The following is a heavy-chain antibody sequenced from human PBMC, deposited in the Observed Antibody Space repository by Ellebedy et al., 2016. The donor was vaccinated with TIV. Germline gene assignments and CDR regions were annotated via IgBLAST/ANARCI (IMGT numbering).Heavy chain of an antibody. D-gene: IGHD6-13*01. Sequence: MPSETLSLTCAVSGDSINTNSWWSWVRQHPGKGLDWIGEIYHSGTTNYNPSLRSRVTISFDKSKNQFSLWLSSVTAADTAVYYCARVAAGTWGGIDFWGPGTLVTVAS. CDR1: GDSINTNSW. V-gene: IGHV4-4*02. J-gene: IGHJ4*02. CDR3: ARVAAGTWGGIDF. CDR2: IYHSGTT.